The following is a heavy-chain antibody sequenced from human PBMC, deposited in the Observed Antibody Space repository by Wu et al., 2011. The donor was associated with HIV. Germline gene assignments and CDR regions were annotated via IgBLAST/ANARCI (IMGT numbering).Heavy chain of an antibody. CDR1: GGTFSSEA. CDR2: IIPMFKTP. J-gene: IGHJ4*02. D-gene: IGHD6-19*01. V-gene: IGHV1-69*15. CDR3: ARAGSAWKPFDY. Sequence: SGAEVKKPGSSVKVSCKASGGTFSSEAFSWVRQAPGQGLEWMGRIIPMFKTPVYAEKFLGRVSIDADESTNTAYLELSSLRSDDTAIFYCARAGSAWKPFDYWGQGTLVTVSS.